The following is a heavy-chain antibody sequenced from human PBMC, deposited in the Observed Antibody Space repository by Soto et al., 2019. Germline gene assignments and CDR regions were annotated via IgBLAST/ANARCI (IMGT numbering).Heavy chain of an antibody. D-gene: IGHD3-3*01. V-gene: IGHV3-30-3*01. Sequence: QVHLVESGGGVVQPGRSLTLSCAASGFTFSTYTMHWVRQAPGKGREWVAVTSYDGSKKFYADSVKGRFTISRDNSKNTLFLQMNSLRVEDTAVYYCARVSGFYYYHMDVWGQGTTVTVSS. J-gene: IGHJ6*02. CDR1: GFTFSTYT. CDR2: TSYDGSKK. CDR3: ARVSGFYYYHMDV.